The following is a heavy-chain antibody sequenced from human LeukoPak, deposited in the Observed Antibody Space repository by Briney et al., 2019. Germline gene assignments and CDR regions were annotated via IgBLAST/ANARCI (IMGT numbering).Heavy chain of an antibody. J-gene: IGHJ3*02. CDR1: GGSISDNNW. CDR2: IYHSGST. V-gene: IGHV4-4*02. CDR3: ARDRPSENYVYDAFDI. D-gene: IGHD5-12*01. Sequence: SETLSLTCAVSGGSISDNNWWSWVRQPPNKGLEWIGEIYHSGSTNYNPSLKSRVTILLDKSKNQFSLKLNSVTAADTAVYYCARDRPSENYVYDAFDIWGQGTMVAVSS.